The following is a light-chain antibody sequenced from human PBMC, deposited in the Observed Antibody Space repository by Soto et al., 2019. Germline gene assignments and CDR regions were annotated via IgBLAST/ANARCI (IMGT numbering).Light chain of an antibody. Sequence: QSVLTQPPSVSGAPGQRVTISCTGSSSNIGAGYDVHWYQQLPGTAPKLLIYGNSNRPSGVPDRFSGSKSGTSAPLAITGLQAEDEADYYCQYYDSSLSGVVFGGGTKLTVL. J-gene: IGLJ2*01. CDR3: QYYDSSLSGVV. V-gene: IGLV1-40*01. CDR1: SSNIGAGYD. CDR2: GNS.